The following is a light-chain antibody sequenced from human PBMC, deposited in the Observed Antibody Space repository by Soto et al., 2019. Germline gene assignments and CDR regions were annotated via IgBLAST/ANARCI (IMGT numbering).Light chain of an antibody. CDR1: SSDVGGYNY. V-gene: IGLV2-14*01. Sequence: QSALTQPASVSGSPGQSIAISCTGTSSDVGGYNYVSWYQQHPGKAPKLMVYDVSNRPSGVSNRFSGSKSGNTASLTISGLRAEDEADYYCSSYTSSSTDDFGTGTKLTVL. CDR2: DVS. CDR3: SSYTSSSTDD. J-gene: IGLJ1*01.